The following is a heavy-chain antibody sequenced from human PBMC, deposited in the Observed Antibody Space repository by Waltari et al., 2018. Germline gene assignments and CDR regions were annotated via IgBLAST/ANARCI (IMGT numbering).Heavy chain of an antibody. Sequence: QLQLQESGPGLVKPSETLSLTCPVSGGSISSSSYYWGWIRQPPGKGLEWIGSIYYSGGTYYHPSRERRVTISVYTSKNQFSLKLSAVTAADTAVYYCARRIAAAGYFDYWGQGTLVTVSS. CDR2: IYYSGGT. CDR3: ARRIAAAGYFDY. CDR1: GGSISSSSYY. D-gene: IGHD6-13*01. V-gene: IGHV4-39*07. J-gene: IGHJ4*02.